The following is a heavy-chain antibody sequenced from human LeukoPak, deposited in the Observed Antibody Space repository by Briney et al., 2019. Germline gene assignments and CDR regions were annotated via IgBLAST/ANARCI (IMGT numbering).Heavy chain of an antibody. V-gene: IGHV1-8*01. CDR3: ARGGLNSGSSTEFQH. D-gene: IGHD1-26*01. CDR2: MNPNSGNT. J-gene: IGHJ1*01. Sequence: GSVKVSCKASGYTFTIYDINWVRQATGQGLEWMGWMNPNSGNTGYAQKFQGRVTMTRNTSISTAYMELSSLRSEDTAVYYCARGGLNSGSSTEFQHWGQGTLVTVSS. CDR1: GYTFTIYD.